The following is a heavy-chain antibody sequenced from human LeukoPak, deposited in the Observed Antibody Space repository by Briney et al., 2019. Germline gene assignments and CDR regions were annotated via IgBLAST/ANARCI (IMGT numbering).Heavy chain of an antibody. CDR2: ISYDGSNK. J-gene: IGHJ6*03. CDR1: GFTFSSYA. Sequence: PGRSLRLSCAASGFTFSSYAMHWVRQAPGKGLEWVAVISYDGSNKYYADSVKGRFTISRDNSKNTLYLQMNSLRAEDTAVYYCAKGPKQLLVRRSVWSYMDVWGKGTTVTIS. CDR3: AKGPKQLLVRRSVWSYMDV. V-gene: IGHV3-30*04. D-gene: IGHD5/OR15-5a*01.